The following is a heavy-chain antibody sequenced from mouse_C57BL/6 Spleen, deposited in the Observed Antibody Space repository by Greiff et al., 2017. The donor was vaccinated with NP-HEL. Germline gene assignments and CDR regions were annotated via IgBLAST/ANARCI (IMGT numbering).Heavy chain of an antibody. CDR3: ARSYDYEGAWFAY. D-gene: IGHD2-4*01. CDR1: GYTFTSYW. Sequence: QVQLQQPGAELVKPGASVKLSCKASGYTFTSYWMQWVKQRPGQGLEWIGEIDPSDSYTNYNQKFKGKATLTVDTSSSTAYMQLSSLTSEDSAVYYCARSYDYEGAWFAYWGQGTLVTVSA. V-gene: IGHV1-50*01. J-gene: IGHJ3*01. CDR2: IDPSDSYT.